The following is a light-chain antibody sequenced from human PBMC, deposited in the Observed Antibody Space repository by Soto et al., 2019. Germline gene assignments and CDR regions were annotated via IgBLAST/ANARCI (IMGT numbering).Light chain of an antibody. J-gene: IGKJ1*01. V-gene: IGKV1-39*01. CDR2: AAK. CDR3: QQSYSIPHT. CDR1: QSVSSY. Sequence: DIQMTQSPSSLSASVGDRVTITCRTSQSVSSYLNWYQQQPGKAPSLLIYAAKNLESGVPSRFSGGGSGSEFTLTVSSLRPEDFATYYCQQSYSIPHTFGQGTKVAIK.